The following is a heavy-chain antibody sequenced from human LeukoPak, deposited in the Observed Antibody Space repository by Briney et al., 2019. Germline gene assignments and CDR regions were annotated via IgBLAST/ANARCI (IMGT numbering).Heavy chain of an antibody. D-gene: IGHD1-26*01. V-gene: IGHV3-30-3*01. CDR3: ASSTTRDPEPIVGATKGAFDI. CDR2: ISYDGSNK. J-gene: IGHJ3*02. Sequence: QPGRSLRLSCAASAFTFSSYAVHWVRQAPGKGLEWVAVISYDGSNKYYADSVKGRFTISRDNSKNTLYLQMNSLRAEDTAVYYCASSTTRDPEPIVGATKGAFDIWGQGTMVTVSS. CDR1: AFTFSSYA.